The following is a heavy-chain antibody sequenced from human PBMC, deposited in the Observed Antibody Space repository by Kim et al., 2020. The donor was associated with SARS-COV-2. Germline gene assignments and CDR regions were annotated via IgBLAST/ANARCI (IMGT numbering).Heavy chain of an antibody. D-gene: IGHD3-10*01. V-gene: IGHV3-49*03. CDR1: GFTFGDYA. CDR2: IRSKAYGGTT. CDR3: TRGSGWFGELLGPDY. J-gene: IGHJ4*02. Sequence: GGSLRLSCTASGFTFGDYAMSWFRQAPGKGLEWVGFIRSKAYGGTTEYAASVKGRFTISRDDSKSIAYLQMNSLKTEDTAVYYCTRGSGWFGELLGPDYWGQGTLVTVSS.